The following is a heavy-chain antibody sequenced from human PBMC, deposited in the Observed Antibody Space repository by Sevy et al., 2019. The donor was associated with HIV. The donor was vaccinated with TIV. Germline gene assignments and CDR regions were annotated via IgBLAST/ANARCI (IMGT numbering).Heavy chain of an antibody. CDR3: ARSPVAVAGTRPFDY. CDR1: GFTFNDYS. Sequence: GGSLRLSCAASGFTFNDYSMNWVRQAPGKGLEWVSCISSRSTYIYYADSVKGRFTISRDNAKNSLYLQMNSLRAEDTAVYYCARSPVAVAGTRPFDYWGQGTLVTVSS. J-gene: IGHJ4*02. D-gene: IGHD6-19*01. CDR2: ISSRSTYI. V-gene: IGHV3-21*01.